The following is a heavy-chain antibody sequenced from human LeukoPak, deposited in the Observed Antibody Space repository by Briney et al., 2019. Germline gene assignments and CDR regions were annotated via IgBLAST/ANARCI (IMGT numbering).Heavy chain of an antibody. CDR3: GRVHCSTTSCYDYYDYYMDV. CDR2: INWDGAST. Sequence: GGSLRLSCAASGFRFDDYSMNWVRHVPGKGLEWVAGINWDGASTGYGGSMKGRFTISRDNGKNSLYLQMNSLRVEDTAVCYCGRVHCSTTSCYDYYDYYMDVSGKGTTVTVSS. V-gene: IGHV3-20*04. D-gene: IGHD2-2*01. CDR1: GFRFDDYS. J-gene: IGHJ6*03.